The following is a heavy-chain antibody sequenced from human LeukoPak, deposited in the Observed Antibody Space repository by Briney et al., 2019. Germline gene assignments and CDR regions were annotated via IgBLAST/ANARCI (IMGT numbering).Heavy chain of an antibody. CDR3: AKRIQSAMAMGY. CDR1: GFTFSSYA. J-gene: IGHJ4*02. V-gene: IGHV3-23*01. Sequence: GESLRLSCAASGFTFSSYAMSWVRQAPGKGLEWVSAISGSGGSTYYADSVKGRFTISRDNSKNTMYLQMNSLRAEDTAVYYCAKRIQSAMAMGYWGQGTLVTVSS. D-gene: IGHD5-18*01. CDR2: ISGSGGST.